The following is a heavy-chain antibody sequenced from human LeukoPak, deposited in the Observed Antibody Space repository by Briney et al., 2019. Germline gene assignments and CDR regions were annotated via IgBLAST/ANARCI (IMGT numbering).Heavy chain of an antibody. D-gene: IGHD1-26*01. CDR3: AKRYSGSSGLYNFDY. J-gene: IGHJ4*02. Sequence: GGSLRLSCAASGFTFSSYSMNWVRQAPGKGLEGVSSITGSTGSTYYADSVKGRFTISRDNSKNTLYLQMNSLRAEDTAVYYCAKRYSGSSGLYNFDYWGQGTLVTVSS. CDR2: ITGSTGST. CDR1: GFTFSSYS. V-gene: IGHV3-23*01.